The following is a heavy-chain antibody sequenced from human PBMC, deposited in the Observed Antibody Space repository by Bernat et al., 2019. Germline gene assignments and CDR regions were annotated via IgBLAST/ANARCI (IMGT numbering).Heavy chain of an antibody. CDR2: MRSISRTI. J-gene: IGHJ3*01. CDR1: GCTFSSWS. Sequence: GRRVESGGGGVQPGGALRLSCAGAGCTFSSWSMNWVRQAPGKGMGWVSYMRSISRTIYYADSVKGRFTISRDQPKNSLYLQMNSLRAEDTAVYYCASSYYDSSGYYYDAFDLWGQGTMVTVSS. CDR3: ASSYYDSSGYYYDAFDL. V-gene: IGHV3-48*01. D-gene: IGHD3-22*01.